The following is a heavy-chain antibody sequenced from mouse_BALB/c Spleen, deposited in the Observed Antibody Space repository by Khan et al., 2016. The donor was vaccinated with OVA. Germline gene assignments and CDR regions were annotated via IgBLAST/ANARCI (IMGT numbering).Heavy chain of an antibody. CDR2: ISASSGNT. Sequence: QVQLQQSGPELVRPGVSVKISCKGSGYTFTAYAMYWVKQSHATSLEWIGLISASSGNTNYHQQFKGTATMTVDKSSSTAYMALARLTSADSAIFYSARPAYDGYDDDWVQGTSLTVSS. J-gene: IGHJ2*02. CDR1: GYTFTAYA. CDR3: ARPAYDGYDDD. D-gene: IGHD2-3*01. V-gene: IGHV1S137*01.